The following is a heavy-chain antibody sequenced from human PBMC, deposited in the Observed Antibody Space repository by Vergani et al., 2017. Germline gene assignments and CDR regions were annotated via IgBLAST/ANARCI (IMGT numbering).Heavy chain of an antibody. J-gene: IGHJ6*04. Sequence: QVQLQESGPGLVKPSETLSLTCTVSGGSVSSGSYYWSWIRQPAGKGLEWIGYIYYSGGTNYNPSLKSRVTISVDTSKNQFSLKLSSVTAADTAVYYCASRTIGEYYYGSGRRNKNRDVWGKGTTVTVSS. CDR1: GGSVSSGSYY. D-gene: IGHD3-10*01. CDR3: ASRTIGEYYYGSGRRNKNRDV. V-gene: IGHV4-61*10. CDR2: IYYSGGT.